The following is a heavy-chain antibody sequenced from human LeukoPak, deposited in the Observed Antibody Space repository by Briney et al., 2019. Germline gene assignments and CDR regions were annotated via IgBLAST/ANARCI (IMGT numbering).Heavy chain of an antibody. CDR1: GGSISSSSYY. J-gene: IGHJ6*03. CDR3: ACQCGYYDSSGPKDHYYYYYYMDV. V-gene: IGHV4-39*07. Sequence: SETLSLTCTVSGGSISSSSYYWGWIRQPPGKGLEWIGSIYYSGGTYYNPSLESRVTISVDTSKNQFSLKLSSVTAADTAVYYCACQCGYYDSSGPKDHYYYYYYMDVWGKGTTVTISS. D-gene: IGHD3-22*01. CDR2: IYYSGGT.